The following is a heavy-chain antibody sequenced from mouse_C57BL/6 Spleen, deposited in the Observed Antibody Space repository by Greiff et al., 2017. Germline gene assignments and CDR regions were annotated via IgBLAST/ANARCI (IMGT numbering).Heavy chain of an antibody. J-gene: IGHJ1*03. CDR3: ARSSISAVVARYFDG. CDR1: GYTFTSYG. Sequence: VQLVESGAELARPGASVKLSCKASGYTFTSYGISWVKQRTGQGLEWIGEIYPRSGNTYYNEKFKGKATLTADKSSSTAYMELRSLTSEDSAVYFSARSSISAVVARYFDGWGTGTTVTVSS. V-gene: IGHV1-81*01. D-gene: IGHD1-1*01. CDR2: IYPRSGNT.